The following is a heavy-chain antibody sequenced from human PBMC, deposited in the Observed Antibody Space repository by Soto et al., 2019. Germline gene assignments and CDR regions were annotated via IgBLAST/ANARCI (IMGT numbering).Heavy chain of an antibody. V-gene: IGHV4-31*03. J-gene: IGHJ5*02. Sequence: PWETLSLTCTVSGGSISSGGYYWSRIRQHPGKGLEWIGYIYYSGSSYYNPSLKSRVTISVDTSKNQFSLKLSSVTAADTAVYYCARAAHDYGDYVGNWFDPWGQGTLVTVSS. CDR2: IYYSGSS. CDR1: GGSISSGGYY. CDR3: ARAAHDYGDYVGNWFDP. D-gene: IGHD4-17*01.